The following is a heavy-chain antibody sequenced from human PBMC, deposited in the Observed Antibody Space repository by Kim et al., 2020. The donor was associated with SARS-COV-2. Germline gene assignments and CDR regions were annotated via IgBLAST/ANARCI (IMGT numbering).Heavy chain of an antibody. CDR2: ISAYNGIT. Sequence: ASVKVSCKASGYTFTSYGISWVRQAPGQGLEWMGWISAYNGITNYAQKLQGRVTMTTETSTSTAYMELRSLRSDDTAVYYCARGPRITMIVVVITTDNWFDPWGQGTLVTVSS. V-gene: IGHV1-18*04. J-gene: IGHJ5*02. CDR1: GYTFTSYG. CDR3: ARGPRITMIVVVITTDNWFDP. D-gene: IGHD3-22*01.